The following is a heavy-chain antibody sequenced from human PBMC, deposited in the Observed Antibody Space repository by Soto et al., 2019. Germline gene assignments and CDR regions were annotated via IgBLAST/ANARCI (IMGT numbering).Heavy chain of an antibody. J-gene: IGHJ4*02. Sequence: QVQLQESGPGLVKPSQTLSLTCTASGGSISSGGYYWSWIRQHPGKGLEWIGYIYYSGSTYYNPSPKSRVNISVGTSKNPFSLKLSSVTAAETAVYYCARFGRVKIFGVVMFPTSGDYWGQGTLVTVSS. CDR1: GGSISSGGYY. V-gene: IGHV4-31*03. D-gene: IGHD3-3*01. CDR3: ARFGRVKIFGVVMFPTSGDY. CDR2: IYYSGST.